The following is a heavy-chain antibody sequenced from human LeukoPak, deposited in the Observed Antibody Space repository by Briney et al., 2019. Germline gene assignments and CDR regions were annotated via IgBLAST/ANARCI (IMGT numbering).Heavy chain of an antibody. J-gene: IGHJ4*02. CDR2: INPSGGST. Sequence: ASVKVSCKASGYTFTSYYMHWVRPPPGQGLEWMGIINPSGGSTSYAQKFQGRVTMTRDTSTSTVYMELSSLRSEDTAVYYCASLAGYCSSTSCYGRYAADFDYWGQGTLVTVSS. CDR1: GYTFTSYY. CDR3: ASLAGYCSSTSCYGRYAADFDY. D-gene: IGHD2-2*01. V-gene: IGHV1-46*01.